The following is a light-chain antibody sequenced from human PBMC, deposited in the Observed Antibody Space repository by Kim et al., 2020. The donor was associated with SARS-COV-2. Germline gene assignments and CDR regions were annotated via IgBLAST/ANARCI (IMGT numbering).Light chain of an antibody. CDR1: TNNVGNRG. V-gene: IGLV10-54*04. Sequence: QTATLTCTGNTNNVGNRGAAWLQQHQGHPPKLLSYRNNNRPSGISERFSASRSGSTASLTITGLQPEDEADYYCSAWDSALSAWVFVGGT. CDR2: RNN. J-gene: IGLJ3*02. CDR3: SAWDSALSAWV.